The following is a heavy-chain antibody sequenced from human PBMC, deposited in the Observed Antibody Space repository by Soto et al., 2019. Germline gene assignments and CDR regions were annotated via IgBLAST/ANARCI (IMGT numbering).Heavy chain of an antibody. Sequence: LRLSCAASGFTFSSYWMSWVRQAPGKGLEWVANIKQDGSEKYYVDSVKGRFTISRDNAKNSLYLQMNSLRAEDTAVYYCARDLTGVVVVITGGYDYWGQGTLVTVSS. J-gene: IGHJ4*02. V-gene: IGHV3-7*04. CDR3: ARDLTGVVVVITGGYDY. CDR2: IKQDGSEK. D-gene: IGHD3-22*01. CDR1: GFTFSSYW.